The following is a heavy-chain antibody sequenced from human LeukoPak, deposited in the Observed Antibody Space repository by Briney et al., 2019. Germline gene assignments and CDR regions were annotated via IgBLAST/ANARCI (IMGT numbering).Heavy chain of an antibody. Sequence: GASVKVSCKASGDTFSSYAISWLRQAPGQGLEWMGGIIPILGTTNYAQKLQGRVTMTTDTSTSTAYMELRSLRSDDTAVYYCARDASAYYSRWFDYWGQGTLVTVSS. CDR1: GDTFSSYA. D-gene: IGHD3-22*01. V-gene: IGHV1-69*05. CDR2: IIPILGTT. J-gene: IGHJ4*02. CDR3: ARDASAYYSRWFDY.